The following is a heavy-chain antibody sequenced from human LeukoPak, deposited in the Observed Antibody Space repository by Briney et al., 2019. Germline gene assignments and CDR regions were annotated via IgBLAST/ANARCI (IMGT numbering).Heavy chain of an antibody. V-gene: IGHV4-4*07. CDR2: IYTSGST. CDR1: GGSISSYY. J-gene: IGHJ4*02. CDR3: ARDRAAYYGGDCYSRYDY. D-gene: IGHD2-21*02. Sequence: SETLSLTCTVSGGSISSYYWSWIRQPAGKGLEWIGRIYTSGSTNYNPSLKSRVTMSVDTSKNQFSLKLSSVTAADTAVYYCARDRAAYYGGDCYSRYDYWGQGTLVTVSS.